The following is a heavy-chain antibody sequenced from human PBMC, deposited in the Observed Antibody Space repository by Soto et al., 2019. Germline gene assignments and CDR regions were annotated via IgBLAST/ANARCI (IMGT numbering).Heavy chain of an antibody. Sequence: GGSISIPNWWAWVRQAPGKGLEWIGEIDHSGTTNYNPSLNSRVTISLDRSKNQFSLRLSSVAAADTAVYFCARGKFYAFDIWGQGTMVTVSS. CDR3: ARGKFYAFDI. CDR2: IDHSGTT. V-gene: IGHV4-4*01. J-gene: IGHJ3*02. CDR1: GGSISIPNW.